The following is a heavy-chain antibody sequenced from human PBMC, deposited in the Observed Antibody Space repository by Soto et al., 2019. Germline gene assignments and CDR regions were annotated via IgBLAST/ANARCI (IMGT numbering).Heavy chain of an antibody. V-gene: IGHV4-59*01. CDR2: IYYSGST. Sequence: QVQLQESGPGLVKPSETLSLTCPVSGVSISSYDWSWIRQPPGKGREWIGYIYYSGSTNYNPSLKSRVTISVDTSKKQFSLKLSSVTAADTAVYYCARGSSGSYWGQGTLVTGSS. CDR3: ARGSSGSY. J-gene: IGHJ4*02. CDR1: GVSISSYD. D-gene: IGHD3-10*01.